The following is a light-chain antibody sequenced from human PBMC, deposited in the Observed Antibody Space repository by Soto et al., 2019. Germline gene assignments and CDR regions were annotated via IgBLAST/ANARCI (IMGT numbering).Light chain of an antibody. Sequence: DIVVTQSPDAVAVSLGERATINCRSSQTLLYSSNNKNYLAWYQQKPGQPPKLLIYWASTRESGVPDRFSGSGSGTDFTLTISSLQAEDVAIYYCQQYYDIPAWTFGQGTKVDIK. CDR3: QQYYDIPAWT. J-gene: IGKJ1*01. CDR1: QTLLYSSNNKNY. CDR2: WAS. V-gene: IGKV4-1*01.